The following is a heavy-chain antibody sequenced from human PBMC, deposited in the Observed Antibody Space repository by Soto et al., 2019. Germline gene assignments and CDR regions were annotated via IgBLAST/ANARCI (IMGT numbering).Heavy chain of an antibody. D-gene: IGHD2-2*01. Sequence: QVQLVESGGGVVRPGRSLRLSCAASGFTFSSYAMHWVRQAPGKGLDYVAVISNDGSNKYYADSVKGRFTISRDNSKNTLYLQMNSLRAEDTAVYYCARDQGHEPAATQYYFDYWGQGTLVTVSS. J-gene: IGHJ4*02. CDR1: GFTFSSYA. CDR3: ARDQGHEPAATQYYFDY. CDR2: ISNDGSNK. V-gene: IGHV3-30-3*01.